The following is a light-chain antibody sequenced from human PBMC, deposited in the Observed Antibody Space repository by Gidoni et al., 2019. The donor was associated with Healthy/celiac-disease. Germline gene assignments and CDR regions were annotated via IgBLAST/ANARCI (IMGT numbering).Light chain of an antibody. V-gene: IGKV3-15*01. CDR3: QQYNNGPQT. CDR1: QSISKN. CDR2: GAS. J-gene: IGKJ1*01. Sequence: PAPLEVSPGERATFTCRASQSISKNLAWYQQKPGKVTRLLIYGASTRETGIPARFSGSGSGTEFTLTISSLQAEDVAVYYCQQYNNGPQTFXXXTKVEIK.